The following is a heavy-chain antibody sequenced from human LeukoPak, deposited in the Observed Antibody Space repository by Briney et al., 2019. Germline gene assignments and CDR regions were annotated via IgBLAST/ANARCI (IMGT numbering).Heavy chain of an antibody. Sequence: SETLSLTCTVSGGSISSGGYYWSWIRQPPGKGLEWIGYIYYSGSTNYNPSLKSRVTISVDTSKNQFSLKPSSVTAADTAVYYCASSTIFGVVITPSYYYYGMDVWGQGTTVTVSS. CDR2: IYYSGST. CDR3: ASSTIFGVVITPSYYYYGMDV. D-gene: IGHD3-3*01. CDR1: GGSISSGGYY. J-gene: IGHJ6*02. V-gene: IGHV4-61*08.